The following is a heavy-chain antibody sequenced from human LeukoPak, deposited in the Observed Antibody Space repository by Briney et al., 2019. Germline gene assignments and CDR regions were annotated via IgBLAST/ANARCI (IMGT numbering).Heavy chain of an antibody. J-gene: IGHJ5*02. Sequence: SETLSLTCNVSGGPISSHNWLGIRQPPGKALEWIGYIYYSGSTNYNPSLKSRVTISVDTSKNQFSLKLSSVTAADTAVYYCARGGYSGYAFDRWGQGTRVTVSS. V-gene: IGHV4-59*11. D-gene: IGHD5-12*01. CDR2: IYYSGST. CDR3: ARGGYSGYAFDR. CDR1: GGPISSHN.